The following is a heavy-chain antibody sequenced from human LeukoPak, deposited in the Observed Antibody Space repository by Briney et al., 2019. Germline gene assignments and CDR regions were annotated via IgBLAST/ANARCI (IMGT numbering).Heavy chain of an antibody. CDR2: ISVYNGNT. Sequence: GASVKVSCKASGYSFTSYGISWARQAPGQGLEWMGWISVYNGNTNYAQKLQGRVTMTTDTSTSTAYMELRSLRSDDTAVYYCARGPAGIVGARWDFDYWGQGTLVTVSS. D-gene: IGHD1-26*01. CDR3: ARGPAGIVGARWDFDY. CDR1: GYSFTSYG. J-gene: IGHJ4*02. V-gene: IGHV1-18*01.